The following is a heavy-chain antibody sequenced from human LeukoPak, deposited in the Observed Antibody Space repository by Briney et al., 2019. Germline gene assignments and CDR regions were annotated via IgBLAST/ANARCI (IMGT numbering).Heavy chain of an antibody. D-gene: IGHD6-13*01. CDR1: GFSFASFA. J-gene: IGHJ4*02. V-gene: IGHV3-23*01. Sequence: GGSLRLSCAASGFSFASFAMGWVRQPPGKGLEWVSTISDSGGRTHYADSVQGRFTISRDNSKNTLYLQINNLRAEDTAIYYCDAADFWGQGTLATVSS. CDR2: ISDSGGRT. CDR3: DAADF.